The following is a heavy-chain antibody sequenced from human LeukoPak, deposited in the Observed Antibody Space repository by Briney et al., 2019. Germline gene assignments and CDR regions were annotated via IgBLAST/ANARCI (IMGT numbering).Heavy chain of an antibody. J-gene: IGHJ4*02. Sequence: GGSLRLSCAASGFTFSTYAMNWVRQAPGKGLEWASGISGSGDSTYYADSVKGRFTISRDNSKNTLFLQMNSLGAEDTAVYYCAKQGAFLGWLLMSYFDYWGQGTLVTVSS. CDR1: GFTFSTYA. CDR3: AKQGAFLGWLLMSYFDY. V-gene: IGHV3-23*01. D-gene: IGHD3-3*02. CDR2: ISGSGDST.